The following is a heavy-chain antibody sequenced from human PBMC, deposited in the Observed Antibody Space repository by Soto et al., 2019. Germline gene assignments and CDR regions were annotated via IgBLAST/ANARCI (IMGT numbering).Heavy chain of an antibody. CDR2: IYYSGST. D-gene: IGHD5-18*01. Sequence: SETLSLTCTVSGGSISSGGYYWSWIRQHPGKGLEWIGYIYYSGSTYYNPSLKSRVTISVDTSKNQFSLKLSSVTAADTAVYYCARARGYSYGQEIDYWGQGTLVTVSS. V-gene: IGHV4-31*03. CDR3: ARARGYSYGQEIDY. CDR1: GGSISSGGYY. J-gene: IGHJ4*02.